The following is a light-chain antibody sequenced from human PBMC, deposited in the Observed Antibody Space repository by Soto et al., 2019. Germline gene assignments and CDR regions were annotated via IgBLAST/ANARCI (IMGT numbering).Light chain of an antibody. CDR1: SSDVGSYNL. J-gene: IGLJ1*01. CDR3: CSYAGSSTYV. V-gene: IGLV2-23*01. CDR2: EGS. Sequence: QSVLTQPASVSGSPGQSLTISCTGTSSDVGSYNLVSWYQQHPGKAPKLMVYEGSKRPSGVSNRFSGSKSGNTASLTIAGLQAEDEADYYCCSYAGSSTYVFGTGSKL.